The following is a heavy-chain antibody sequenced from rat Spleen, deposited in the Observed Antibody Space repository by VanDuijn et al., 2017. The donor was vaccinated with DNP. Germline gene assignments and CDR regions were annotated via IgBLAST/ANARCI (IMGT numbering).Heavy chain of an antibody. CDR2: ISSDGDKI. Sequence: EVQLVESGGGLVQPGRSLKLSCAASGFTFSDYYMAWVRQAPRKGLEWVAFISSDGDKIQYRDSVKGRFTISRDNAKTTLYLQMDSLRSEDTATYYCTSGLYWGQGVMVTVSS. CDR1: GFTFSDYY. J-gene: IGHJ2*01. D-gene: IGHD1-7*01. V-gene: IGHV5-20*01. CDR3: TSGLY.